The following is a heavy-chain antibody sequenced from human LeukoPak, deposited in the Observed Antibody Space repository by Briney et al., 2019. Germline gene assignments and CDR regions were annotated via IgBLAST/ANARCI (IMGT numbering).Heavy chain of an antibody. CDR3: ARSIVVVPAAMEGREYYYYCMDV. CDR2: INHSGST. J-gene: IGHJ6*03. CDR1: GGSFSGYY. Sequence: PSETLSLTCAVYGGSFSGYYWSWIRQPPGKGLEWIGEINHSGSTNYNPSLKSRVTISVDTSKNQFSLKLSSVTAADTAVYYCARSIVVVPAAMEGREYYYYCMDVWGKGTTVTVSS. V-gene: IGHV4-34*01. D-gene: IGHD2-2*01.